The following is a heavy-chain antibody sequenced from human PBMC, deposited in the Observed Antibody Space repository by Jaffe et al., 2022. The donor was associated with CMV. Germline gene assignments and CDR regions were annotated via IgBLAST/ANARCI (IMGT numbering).Heavy chain of an antibody. CDR3: AREVPRRYCSSTSCDAGEPYNWFDP. Sequence: QVQLQESGPGLVKPSETLSLTCTVSGGSISSYYWSWIRQPPGKGLEWIGYIYYSGSTNYNPSLKSRVTISVDTSKNQFSLKLSSVTAADTAVYYCAREVPRRYCSSTSCDAGEPYNWFDPWGQGTLVTVSS. CDR1: GGSISSYY. CDR2: IYYSGST. V-gene: IGHV4-59*01. D-gene: IGHD2-2*01. J-gene: IGHJ5*02.